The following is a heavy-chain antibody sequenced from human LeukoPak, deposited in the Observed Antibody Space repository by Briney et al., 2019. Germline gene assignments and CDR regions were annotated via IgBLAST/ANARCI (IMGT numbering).Heavy chain of an antibody. CDR2: IYYSGST. V-gene: IGHV4-39*01. Sequence: SETLSLTCAVSGVSFNDYYWGWIRQPPGKGLEWIGSIYYSGSTYYNPSLKSRVTISVDTSKNQFSLKLSSVTAADTAVYYCARRSSGWDHFDYWGQGTLVTVSS. CDR3: ARRSSGWDHFDY. CDR1: GVSFNDYY. D-gene: IGHD6-19*01. J-gene: IGHJ4*02.